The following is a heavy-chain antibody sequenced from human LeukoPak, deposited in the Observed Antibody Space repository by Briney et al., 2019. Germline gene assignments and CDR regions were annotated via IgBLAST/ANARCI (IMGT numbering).Heavy chain of an antibody. CDR3: AREAGTTAFDI. D-gene: IGHD6-19*01. J-gene: IGHJ3*02. V-gene: IGHV1-2*02. Sequence: ASVKVSCKASGYTFTGYYMHWVRQPPCQGLEWMGWINPNSGGTNYAQKFQGRVTMTRDTSISTAYMELSRLRCDDTAVYYCAREAGTTAFDIWGQGTMVTVSS. CDR1: GYTFTGYY. CDR2: INPNSGGT.